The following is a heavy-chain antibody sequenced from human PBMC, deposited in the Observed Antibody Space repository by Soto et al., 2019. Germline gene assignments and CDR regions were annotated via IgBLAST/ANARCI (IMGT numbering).Heavy chain of an antibody. CDR2: NIPIFGTA. CDR3: ARPNRRGGYSYGPNYYGMDV. J-gene: IGHJ6*02. CDR1: GGTFSSYA. V-gene: IGHV1-69*13. Sequence: ASVKVSCKASGGTFSSYAISWVRQAPGQGLEWMGGNIPIFGTANYAQKFQGRVTITADESTSTAYMELSSLRSEDTAVYYCARPNRRGGYSYGPNYYGMDVWGQGTTVTVSS. D-gene: IGHD5-18*01.